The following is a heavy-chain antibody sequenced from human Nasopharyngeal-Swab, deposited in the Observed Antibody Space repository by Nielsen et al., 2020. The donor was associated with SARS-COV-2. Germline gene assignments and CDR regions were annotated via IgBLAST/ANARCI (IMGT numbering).Heavy chain of an antibody. V-gene: IGHV1-3*01. D-gene: IGHD2-2*01. CDR1: GYIFGNYA. CDR3: ARERELQSHQYYYYMDV. Sequence: ASVQVSCKASGYIFGNYAIQWVRHAPGQRREWMGWINAGSGQTRYSQTFQDRVTITRDTSASTVYMELSSLRPEDTAVYYCARERELQSHQYYYYMDVWGKGTTVAVSS. CDR2: INAGSGQT. J-gene: IGHJ6*03.